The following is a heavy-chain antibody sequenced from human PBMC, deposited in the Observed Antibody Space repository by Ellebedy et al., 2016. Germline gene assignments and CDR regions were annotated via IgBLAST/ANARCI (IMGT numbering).Heavy chain of an antibody. Sequence: SETLSLXCTVSGGSITSGAYYWTWIRQPAGKGLEWIGHIYSSRSTIYNPSLKSRLTMSVDTSKNHFSLELSSVTAADTALYYCASLTIPGGSDSWGQGTLVTVSS. CDR3: ASLTIPGGSDS. D-gene: IGHD3-3*01. J-gene: IGHJ4*02. CDR1: GGSITSGAYY. CDR2: IYSSRST. V-gene: IGHV4-61*09.